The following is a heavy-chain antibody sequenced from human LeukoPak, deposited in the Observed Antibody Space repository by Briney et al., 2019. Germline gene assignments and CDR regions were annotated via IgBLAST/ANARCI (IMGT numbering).Heavy chain of an antibody. D-gene: IGHD3-9*01. J-gene: IGHJ4*02. CDR2: IHHSGST. V-gene: IGHV4-34*01. CDR3: ARVYYDILTGPTGFDY. Sequence: PSETLSLTCAVYGGSFSGHYWGWIRQPPGKGLEWIGEIHHSGSTKYNPSLKSRVTISLDTSKNQFSLSLTSVTAEDTAVYYCARVYYDILTGPTGFDYWGQGTLVTVSS. CDR1: GGSFSGHY.